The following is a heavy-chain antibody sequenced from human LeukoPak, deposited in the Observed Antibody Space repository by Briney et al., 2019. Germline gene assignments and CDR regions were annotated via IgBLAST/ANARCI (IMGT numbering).Heavy chain of an antibody. D-gene: IGHD4-11*01. CDR1: GGSISSYY. CDR2: IYYSGST. J-gene: IGHJ4*02. Sequence: SETLSLTCTVSGGSISSYYWSWIRQPPGKGLEWIGYIYYSGSTNYNPPLKSRVTISVDTSKNQFSLKLSSVTAADTAVYYCARAPWGLQVDYWGQGTLVTVSS. V-gene: IGHV4-59*01. CDR3: ARAPWGLQVDY.